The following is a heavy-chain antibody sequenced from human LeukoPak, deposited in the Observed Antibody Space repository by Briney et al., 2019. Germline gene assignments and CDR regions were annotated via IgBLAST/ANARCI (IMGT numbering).Heavy chain of an antibody. J-gene: IGHJ4*02. Sequence: GGSLRLSCAASGFTFDDYAMHWVRQAPGKGLEWVSGISWNSGSIGYADSVKGRFTISRDNAKSSLYLQMNSLRAEDTALYYCAKGRYCSSTSCFFDYWGQGTLVTVSS. CDR1: GFTFDDYA. D-gene: IGHD2-2*01. CDR2: ISWNSGSI. V-gene: IGHV3-9*01. CDR3: AKGRYCSSTSCFFDY.